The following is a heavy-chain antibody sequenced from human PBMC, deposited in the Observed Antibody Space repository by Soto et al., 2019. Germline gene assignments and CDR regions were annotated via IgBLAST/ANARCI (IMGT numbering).Heavy chain of an antibody. CDR2: IKNKADGGAA. D-gene: IGHD4-17*01. Sequence: EVQLVESGGDLVKPGGCLRLSCAASGITFTNAWMSWVRQVPGKGLEWVGRIKNKADGGAADYAAPVRGRFTISRDDSKNTLFLQMNNLETEDTAVYYCTTDPGDYEDFWGQGTLVTVSS. V-gene: IGHV3-15*01. CDR3: TTDPGDYEDF. CDR1: GITFTNAW. J-gene: IGHJ4*02.